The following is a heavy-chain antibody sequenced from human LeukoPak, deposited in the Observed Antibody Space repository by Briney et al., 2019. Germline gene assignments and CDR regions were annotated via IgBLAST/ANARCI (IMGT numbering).Heavy chain of an antibody. Sequence: GGSLRLSCAASGFTFRSYVMNWVRQTPGKGLEWVSALSGSGGSTNYAGSVTGRFIISRDNSKNTLYLQMNSLRAEDTAVYYCAKAYCSSTSCYTDYSYGMDVWGQGTTVTVSS. CDR1: GFTFRSYV. J-gene: IGHJ6*02. CDR2: LSGSGGST. CDR3: AKAYCSSTSCYTDYSYGMDV. V-gene: IGHV3-23*01. D-gene: IGHD2-2*02.